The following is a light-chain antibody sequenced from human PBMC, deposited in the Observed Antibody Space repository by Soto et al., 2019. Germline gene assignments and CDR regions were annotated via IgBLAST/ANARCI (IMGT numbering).Light chain of an antibody. J-gene: IGKJ4*01. CDR3: QQYSDSPLT. V-gene: IGKV3-20*01. CDR1: QTVRTNY. Sequence: IVLTQSPGTLSLSPGERATLSCRASQTVRTNYLAWFQHKPGQAPRLLIYGASSRATGIPDRFSGSGSGTDFTLTINRLEPQDFAVSFCQQYSDSPLTFGGGTKAEIK. CDR2: GAS.